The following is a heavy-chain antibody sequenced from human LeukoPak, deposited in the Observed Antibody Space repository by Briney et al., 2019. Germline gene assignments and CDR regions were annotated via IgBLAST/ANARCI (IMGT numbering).Heavy chain of an antibody. Sequence: GESLKISCKASGYIFSTYWIGWVRQMPGKGLEWMGIIYPGDSDTRYSPSFQGQLTISADKSISTAYLQWSSLKASDTAMYYCARVTVTTTGLFGHQSLYYFDYWGQGTLVTVSS. CDR1: GYIFSTYW. CDR2: IYPGDSDT. CDR3: ARVTVTTTGLFGHQSLYYFDY. J-gene: IGHJ4*02. D-gene: IGHD4-11*01. V-gene: IGHV5-51*01.